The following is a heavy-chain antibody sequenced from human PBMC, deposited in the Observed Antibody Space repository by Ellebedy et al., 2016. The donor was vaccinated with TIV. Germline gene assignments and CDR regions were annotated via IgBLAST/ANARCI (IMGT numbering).Heavy chain of an antibody. CDR3: ARATAAALGTED. V-gene: IGHV4-39*07. J-gene: IGHJ4*02. D-gene: IGHD6-13*01. Sequence: SETLSLXCTVSGGSISSSSYYWGWIRQPPGKGLEWIGRIYTSGSTNYNPSLKSRVTMSVDTSKNQFSLKLSSVTAADTAVYYCARATAAALGTEDWGQGTLVTVSS. CDR2: IYTSGST. CDR1: GGSISSSSYY.